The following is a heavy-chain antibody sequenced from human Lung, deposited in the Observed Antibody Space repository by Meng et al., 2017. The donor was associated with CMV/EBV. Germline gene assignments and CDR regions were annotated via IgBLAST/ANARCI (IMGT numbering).Heavy chain of an antibody. CDR1: GGAISSNIR. Sequence: VQLHESGRAWVMQSAHLSLPSGVSGGAISSNIRWTWVRQPPGKGLEWIGDIDHSGSTNYNPSLKSRITISLDKSKNHFSLKLNSVTAADTAVYYCARGKKDAWELLDYWGQGALVTVSS. CDR3: ARGKKDAWELLDY. CDR2: IDHSGST. V-gene: IGHV4-4*02. D-gene: IGHD1-26*01. J-gene: IGHJ4*02.